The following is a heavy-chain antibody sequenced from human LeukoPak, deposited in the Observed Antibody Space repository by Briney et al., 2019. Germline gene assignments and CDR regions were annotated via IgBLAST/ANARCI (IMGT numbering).Heavy chain of an antibody. CDR2: IYSGGST. CDR1: GFTVSSNY. J-gene: IGHJ6*03. Sequence: GGSLRLSCAASGFTVSSNYMSWVRQAPGKGLEWVSVIYSGGSTYYADSVKGRFTISRDNSKNTLYLQMNSLRAEDTAVYYCSGSYYRFFNYYYMDVWGKGTTVTISS. D-gene: IGHD3-10*01. V-gene: IGHV3-66*01. CDR3: SGSYYRFFNYYYMDV.